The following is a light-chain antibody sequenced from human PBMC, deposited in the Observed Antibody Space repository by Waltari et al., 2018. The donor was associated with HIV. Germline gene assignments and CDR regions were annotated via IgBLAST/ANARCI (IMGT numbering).Light chain of an antibody. CDR1: QRVLVGSNGKNY. V-gene: IGKV4-1*01. Sequence: DIVMTQSPDSLAVSLVERATLYCKSSQRVLVGSNGKNYLAWYQQKPGQPPKLLIYEAYTRETGVPDRFSGGGSGTDFTLTISSLEAEDVAVYYCQQYNTSSWTFGQGTKVEI. CDR3: QQYNTSSWT. J-gene: IGKJ1*01. CDR2: EAY.